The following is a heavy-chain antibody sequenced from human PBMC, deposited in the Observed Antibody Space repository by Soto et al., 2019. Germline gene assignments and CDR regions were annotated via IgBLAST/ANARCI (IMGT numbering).Heavy chain of an antibody. Sequence: EVQLVESGGALVQPGGSLRLSCAASRFTFSTYEMNWVRQAPGQGLEWVSYISTSGSTVYYADSVKRRFTISRDNTRNALYQQMNSLRDEDTALYYCVRYCSTTLCNGVATRTFDYWGQGTLVTVSS. D-gene: IGHD2-2*01. J-gene: IGHJ4*02. CDR2: ISTSGSTV. CDR3: VRYCSTTLCNGVATRTFDY. CDR1: RFTFSTYE. V-gene: IGHV3-48*03.